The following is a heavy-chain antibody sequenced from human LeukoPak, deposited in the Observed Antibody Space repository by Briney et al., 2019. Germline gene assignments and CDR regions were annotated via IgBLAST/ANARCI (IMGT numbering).Heavy chain of an antibody. D-gene: IGHD6-19*01. CDR2: IYTCGST. Sequence: SESLTLTCTVSGCTFSSYDLNWIRKLAGKGLEWIGRIYTCGSTNYNPSLKSRVTMSVDTSKNQFSLKLSSVTGADTAVYYCAREGGARSSGWFLGWGQGTLVTVSS. CDR3: AREGGARSSGWFLG. V-gene: IGHV4-4*07. CDR1: GCTFSSYD. J-gene: IGHJ4*02.